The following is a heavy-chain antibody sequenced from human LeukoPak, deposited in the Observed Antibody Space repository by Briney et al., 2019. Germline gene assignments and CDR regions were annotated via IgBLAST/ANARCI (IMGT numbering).Heavy chain of an antibody. CDR1: GFTFSSYT. D-gene: IGHD3-22*01. J-gene: IGHJ4*02. CDR3: ARDGSSGYEFDY. V-gene: IGHV3-21*01. CDR2: ITGSRSYR. Sequence: GGSLRLSCAASGFTFSSYTMNWVRQAPGKGLKWVSSITGSRSYRYYADSVKGRFTISRDNAKNSLYLQMNSLRAEDTAVYYCARDGSSGYEFDYWGQGTLVTVSS.